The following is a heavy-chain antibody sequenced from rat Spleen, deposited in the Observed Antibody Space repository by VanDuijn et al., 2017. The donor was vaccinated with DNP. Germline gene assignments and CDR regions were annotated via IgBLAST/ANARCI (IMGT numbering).Heavy chain of an antibody. CDR3: ARVHTTANCYAMDA. Sequence: EVQLVESGGGLVQPGRSMKLSCAASGFTFSNYDMAWVRQAPKKGLEWVATITSSGGSTYYPDSVKGRFTISRDNAKNTLYLQMNSLRSEDTATYYCARVHTTANCYAMDAWGQGTSVTVSS. CDR1: GFTFSNYD. D-gene: IGHD1-6*01. V-gene: IGHV5-25*01. J-gene: IGHJ4*01. CDR2: ITSSGGST.